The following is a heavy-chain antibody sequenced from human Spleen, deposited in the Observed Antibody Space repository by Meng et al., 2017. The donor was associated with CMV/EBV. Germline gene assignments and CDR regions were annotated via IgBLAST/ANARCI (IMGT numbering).Heavy chain of an antibody. V-gene: IGHV3-48*04. CDR2: ISSSSSTI. Sequence: GESLKISCAASGFTFSSYSMNWVRQAPGKGLGWVSYISSSSSTIYYADSVKGRFTISRDNAKNSLYLQMNSLRAEDTAVYYCARERVIVGASWYNWFDPWGQGTLVTVSS. D-gene: IGHD1-26*01. CDR3: ARERVIVGASWYNWFDP. J-gene: IGHJ5*02. CDR1: GFTFSSYS.